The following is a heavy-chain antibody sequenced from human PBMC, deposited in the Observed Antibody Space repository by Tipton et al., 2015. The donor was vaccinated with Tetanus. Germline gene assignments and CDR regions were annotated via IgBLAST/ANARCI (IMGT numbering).Heavy chain of an antibody. Sequence: TLSLTCTVSGDSMTRYYWSWIRKPPGKDLEWIGYIYQTGTTYYNPSLKGRVTISMDRSNTQFSLRLDSLTAADTAVYYCARAAGFLGLTHDFWGRGTLVSVSS. CDR3: ARAAGFLGLTHDF. V-gene: IGHV4-30-4*08. D-gene: IGHD2/OR15-2a*01. CDR1: GDSMTRYY. J-gene: IGHJ4*02. CDR2: IYQTGTT.